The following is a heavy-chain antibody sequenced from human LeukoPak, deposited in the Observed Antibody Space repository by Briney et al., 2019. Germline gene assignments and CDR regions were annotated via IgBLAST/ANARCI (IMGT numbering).Heavy chain of an antibody. Sequence: PSETLSLTCTVSGGSVSSGSYYWSRIRQPPGKGLEWIGYIYYSGSTNYNPSLKSRVTISVDTSKNQFSLKLSSVTAADTAVYYCARDRGYYYDSSGYHNWGQGTLVTVSS. D-gene: IGHD3-22*01. CDR2: IYYSGST. V-gene: IGHV4-61*01. J-gene: IGHJ4*02. CDR1: GGSVSSGSYY. CDR3: ARDRGYYYDSSGYHN.